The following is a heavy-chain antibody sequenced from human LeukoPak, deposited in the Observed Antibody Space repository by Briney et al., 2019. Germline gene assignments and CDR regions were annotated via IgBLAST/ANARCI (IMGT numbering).Heavy chain of an antibody. Sequence: GGSLRLSCAASGFTLSTSGMSWVRQAPGKGQEWVSFISGGAGSTNYADSVKGRFTMSRDTAKSTLYLQMNSLRDDDTATYYCAKGRGSTSIYEYWGQGTLVTVSS. J-gene: IGHJ4*02. V-gene: IGHV3-23*01. CDR2: ISGGAGST. CDR3: AKGRGSTSIYEY. CDR1: GFTLSTSG. D-gene: IGHD2-2*01.